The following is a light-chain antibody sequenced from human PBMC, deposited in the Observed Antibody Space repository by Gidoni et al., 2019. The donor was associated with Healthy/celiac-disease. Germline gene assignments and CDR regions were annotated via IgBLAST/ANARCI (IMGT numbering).Light chain of an antibody. V-gene: IGKV1-39*01. CDR3: QQSYSNTWT. Sequence: DIKMTQSPSSLSASVGDRVTIPCRASQSIRRDLNWYQQKPGKAPKLLIYAASSLQSGVPSRFSGSGSGTDFTLTISSLQPEDFATYYCQQSYSNTWTFGQGTKVEIK. J-gene: IGKJ1*01. CDR2: AAS. CDR1: QSIRRD.